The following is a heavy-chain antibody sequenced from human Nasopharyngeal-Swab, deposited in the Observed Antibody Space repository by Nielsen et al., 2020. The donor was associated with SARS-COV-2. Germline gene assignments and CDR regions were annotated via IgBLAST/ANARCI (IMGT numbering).Heavy chain of an antibody. CDR1: GSTFSSYA. CDR2: ISYDGSNK. D-gene: IGHD7-27*01. J-gene: IGHJ4*02. V-gene: IGHV3-30-3*01. CDR3: ARDLGSYFDY. Sequence: GESLKISCAASGSTFSSYAMHWVRQAPGKGLEWVALISYDGSNKYYADSVKGRFTISRDNSKNTLYLQMNSLRAEDTAVYYCARDLGSYFDYWGQGTLVTVSS.